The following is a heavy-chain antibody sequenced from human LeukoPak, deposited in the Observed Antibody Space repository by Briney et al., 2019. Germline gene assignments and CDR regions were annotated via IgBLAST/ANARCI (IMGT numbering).Heavy chain of an antibody. V-gene: IGHV4-61*05. CDR3: ARAYRSSWYANWFDP. CDR2: IYYSGST. Sequence: PSETLSLTCTVSGGSISSSSYYWGWIRQPPGKGLEWIGYIYYSGSTNYNPSLKSRVTISVDTSKNQFSLKLSSVTAADTAVYFCARAYRSSWYANWFDPWGQGTLVTVSS. J-gene: IGHJ5*02. D-gene: IGHD6-13*01. CDR1: GGSISSSSYY.